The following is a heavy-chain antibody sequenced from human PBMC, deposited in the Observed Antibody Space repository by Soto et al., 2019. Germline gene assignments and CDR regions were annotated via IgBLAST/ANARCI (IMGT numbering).Heavy chain of an antibody. J-gene: IGHJ4*02. CDR3: ARHEGYCSGGSCYPSDY. Sequence: PSETLSLTCTVSGGSISSYYWSWIRQPPGKGLEWIGYIYYSGSTNYNPSLKSRVTISVDTSKNQFSLKLSSVTAADTSVYYCARHEGYCSGGSCYPSDYWGQGTLVTVSS. D-gene: IGHD2-15*01. CDR2: IYYSGST. CDR1: GGSISSYY. V-gene: IGHV4-59*08.